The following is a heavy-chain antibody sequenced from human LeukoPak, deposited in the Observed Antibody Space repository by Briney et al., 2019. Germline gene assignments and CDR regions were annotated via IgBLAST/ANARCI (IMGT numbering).Heavy chain of an antibody. V-gene: IGHV4-39*01. Sequence: PSETLSLTCSVSGGSMSSPSFYWAWIRQPPGKGLEWIGNIYYSGSTYYNPSLQSRVTISVDTSKNQFSLKPTSVTAADKAVYYCASMSRGVILGPNYYSYYMDVWGKGATVIVSS. CDR1: GGSMSSPSFY. CDR2: IYYSGST. D-gene: IGHD3-10*01. CDR3: ASMSRGVILGPNYYSYYMDV. J-gene: IGHJ6*03.